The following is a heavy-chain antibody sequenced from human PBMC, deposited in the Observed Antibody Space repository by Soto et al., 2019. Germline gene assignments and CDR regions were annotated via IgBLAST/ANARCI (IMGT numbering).Heavy chain of an antibody. D-gene: IGHD3-10*01. CDR3: ARHNYGSGSTYFDY. CDR2: IYHSGNT. V-gene: IGHV4-30-2*01. Sequence: SETLSLTCAVSGGSISSGGYSWSWIRQPPGKGLEWIGYIYHSGNTYYNPSLKSRVTISVDTSKNQFSLKLNSMTAADTAVYYCARHNYGSGSTYFDYWGQGTLVTVSS. J-gene: IGHJ4*02. CDR1: GGSISSGGYS.